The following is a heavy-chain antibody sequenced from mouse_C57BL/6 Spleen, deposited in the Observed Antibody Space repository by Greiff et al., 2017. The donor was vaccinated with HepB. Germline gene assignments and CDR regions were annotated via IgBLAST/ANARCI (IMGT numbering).Heavy chain of an antibody. CDR3: ARSATTVPYYFDY. V-gene: IGHV1-50*01. J-gene: IGHJ2*01. D-gene: IGHD1-1*01. CDR2: IDPSDSYT. Sequence: QVQLQQSGAELVKPGASVKLSCKASGYTFTSYWMQWVKQRPGQGLEWIGEIDPSDSYTNYNQKFKGKATLTVDTSSSTAYMQLSSLTSEDSAVYYCARSATTVPYYFDYWGQGTTLTVSS. CDR1: GYTFTSYW.